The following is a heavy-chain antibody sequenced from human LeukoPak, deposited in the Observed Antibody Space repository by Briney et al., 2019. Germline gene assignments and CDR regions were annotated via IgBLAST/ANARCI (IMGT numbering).Heavy chain of an antibody. Sequence: PGGSLRLSCAASGNYWMHWVRQAPGKGLVWVSHINSDGSWTSYADSVKGRFTISKDNAKNTVYLQMNSLRAEDTAVYYCARDYGSGSYPEDYFDYWGQGTLVTVSS. J-gene: IGHJ4*02. D-gene: IGHD3-10*01. CDR3: ARDYGSGSYPEDYFDY. CDR2: INSDGSWT. CDR1: GNYW. V-gene: IGHV3-74*01.